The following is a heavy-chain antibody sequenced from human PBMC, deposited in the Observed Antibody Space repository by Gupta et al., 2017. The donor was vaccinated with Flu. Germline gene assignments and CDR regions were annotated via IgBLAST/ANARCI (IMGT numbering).Heavy chain of an antibody. CDR3: ARDGAGGRDY. CDR1: GYTFTNFG. J-gene: IGHJ4*01. CDR2: ITVHSGVA. D-gene: IGHD2-15*01. Sequence: QFQLVQSGAEVKKPGTSVRVSCKASGYTFTNFGFSWVRQAPGQGFEWMGWITVHSGVANYAQRFRDRVTITRDTFTSTVFLELTYLRYDDTAVYYCARDGAGGRDYWGQGTLVTVSS. V-gene: IGHV1-18*04.